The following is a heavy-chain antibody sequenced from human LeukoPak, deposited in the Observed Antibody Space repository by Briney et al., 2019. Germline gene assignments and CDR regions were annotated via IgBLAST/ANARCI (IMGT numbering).Heavy chain of an antibody. CDR3: ARAGPTYYYDSSGYYCPDY. D-gene: IGHD3-22*01. Sequence: GGSLRLSCAASGFTFSSYSMNWVRQAPGKGLEWVSSISSSSSYIYYADSVKGRFTISRDNAKNSLYLQMNSLRAEDTAVYYCARAGPTYYYDSSGYYCPDYWGQGTLVTVSS. V-gene: IGHV3-21*01. J-gene: IGHJ4*02. CDR1: GFTFSSYS. CDR2: ISSSSSYI.